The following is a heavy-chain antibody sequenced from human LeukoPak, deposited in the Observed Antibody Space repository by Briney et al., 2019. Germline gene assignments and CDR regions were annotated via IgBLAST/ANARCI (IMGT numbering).Heavy chain of an antibody. D-gene: IGHD3-9*01. V-gene: IGHV3-21*01. CDR1: GFTFSSYS. J-gene: IGHJ4*02. CDR2: ISSSSSYI. CDR3: VIVRGYFDSSGSDY. Sequence: GGSLRLSCAASGFTFSSYSMNWVRQAPGKGLEWVSSISSSSSYIYYADSVKGRFTISRDNAKNSLYLQMNSLRAEDTAVYYCVIVRGYFDSSGSDYWGQGTLVTVSS.